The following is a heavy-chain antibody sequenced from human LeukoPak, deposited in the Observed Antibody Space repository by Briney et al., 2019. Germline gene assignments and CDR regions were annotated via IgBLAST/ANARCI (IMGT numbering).Heavy chain of an antibody. J-gene: IGHJ3*02. Sequence: SETLSLTCAVSGASISGSGYYLGWIRQPPGKGLEWIGNIYYTGSTYYNASLQSRVTISIDTSKNQFSLRLNSVTAADTAVYYCARVLRGYSFYSAFDIWGQGTMVTVSS. CDR3: ARVLRGYSFYSAFDI. V-gene: IGHV4-39*07. CDR1: GASISGSGYY. CDR2: IYYTGST. D-gene: IGHD5-18*01.